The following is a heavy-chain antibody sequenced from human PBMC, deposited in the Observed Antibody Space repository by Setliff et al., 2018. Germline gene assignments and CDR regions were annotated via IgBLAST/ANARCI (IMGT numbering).Heavy chain of an antibody. CDR2: IWDDGGNK. V-gene: IGHV3-30-3*01. D-gene: IGHD2-15*01. CDR1: GYTFTSYY. Sequence: SCKASGYTFTSYYMHWVRQAPGKGLEWVAVIWDDGGNKYHADSVKGRFTISRDNSKNTLYLQMNSLRPEDTAVYYCARTCSGSGCYAGLESWGQGTPVTVSS. CDR3: ARTCSGSGCYAGLES. J-gene: IGHJ4*02.